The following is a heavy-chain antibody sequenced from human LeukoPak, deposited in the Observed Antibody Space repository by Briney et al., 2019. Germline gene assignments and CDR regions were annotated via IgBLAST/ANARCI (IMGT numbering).Heavy chain of an antibody. Sequence: PGGSLRLSCAASGFTLSSYEMNWVRQAPGKGLEWVSYISSSGSTIYYADSVKGRFTISRDNAKNSLYLQMNSLRAEDTATYYCAKGQPPYCTSDTCHRFDWFDPWGQGTLVTVSS. CDR1: GFTLSSYE. CDR3: AKGQPPYCTSDTCHRFDWFDP. J-gene: IGHJ5*02. D-gene: IGHD2-8*02. V-gene: IGHV3-48*03. CDR2: ISSSGSTI.